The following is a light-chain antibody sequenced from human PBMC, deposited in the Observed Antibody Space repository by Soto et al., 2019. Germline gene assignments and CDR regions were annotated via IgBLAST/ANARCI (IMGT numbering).Light chain of an antibody. V-gene: IGKV3-15*01. CDR3: QRYNNWPLT. J-gene: IGKJ4*02. Sequence: EIVMTQSPATLSVSPGERATLSCRASQGIGSTLAWYQQKPGQTPRLLIYGASTRDSGVPARFSGSGSGTDFTLTINSLQSEDFAVYYCQRYNNWPLTFGGGTKVEIK. CDR1: QGIGST. CDR2: GAS.